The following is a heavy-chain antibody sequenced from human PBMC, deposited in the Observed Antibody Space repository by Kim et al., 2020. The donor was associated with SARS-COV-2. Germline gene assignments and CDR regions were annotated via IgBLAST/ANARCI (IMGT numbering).Heavy chain of an antibody. CDR2: IIPIFGTA. CDR1: GGTFSSYA. V-gene: IGHV1-69*13. J-gene: IGHJ4*02. CDR3: AREFLSVAGKYYFDY. D-gene: IGHD6-19*01. Sequence: SVKVSCKASGGTFSSYAISWVRQAPGQGLEWMGGIIPIFGTANYAQKFQGRVTITADESTSTAYMELSSLRSEDTAVYYCAREFLSVAGKYYFDYWGQGTLVTVSS.